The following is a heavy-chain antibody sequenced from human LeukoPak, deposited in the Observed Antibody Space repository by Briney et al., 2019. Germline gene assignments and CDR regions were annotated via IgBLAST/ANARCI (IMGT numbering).Heavy chain of an antibody. Sequence: GESLKISCKGSGYSFTSYWIAWVRQMPGKGLEWMGTIYPGDFDTRYSPSFQGQVTISADTSISTAYLQWSSLKASDTAMYLCGSAVHYDILIVHYNGFVWFGPWGQGTLVTVSS. D-gene: IGHD3-9*01. CDR1: GYSFTSYW. CDR3: GSAVHYDILIVHYNGFVWFGP. V-gene: IGHV5-51*01. CDR2: IYPGDFDT. J-gene: IGHJ5*02.